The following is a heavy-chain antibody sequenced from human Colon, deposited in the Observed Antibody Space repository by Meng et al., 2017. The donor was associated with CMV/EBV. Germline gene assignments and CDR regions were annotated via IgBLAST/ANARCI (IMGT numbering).Heavy chain of an antibody. V-gene: IGHV3-23*01. CDR2: INGRGSTT. D-gene: IGHD2-2*01. CDR3: AGQDCSSTSCSYHFYHGMDV. CDR1: GLTFSNYA. Sequence: GESLKISCVASGLTFSNYAINWVRQAPGKGLEWVSSINGRGSTTYYADSVKGRFTISRDNSKNTVYVQMNNLRVEDTAVYYCAGQDCSSTSCSYHFYHGMDVWGQGTTVTVSS. J-gene: IGHJ6*02.